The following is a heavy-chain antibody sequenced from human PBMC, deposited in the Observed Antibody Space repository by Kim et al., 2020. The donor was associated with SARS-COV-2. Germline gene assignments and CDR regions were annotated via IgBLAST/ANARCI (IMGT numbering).Heavy chain of an antibody. Sequence: SETLSLTCTVSGGSISSYYWSWIRQPPGKGLEWIGYIYYSGSTNYNPSLKSRVTISVDTSKNQFSLKLSSVTAADTAVYYCARGVSDNGGYYMDVWGKGTTVTVSS. CDR2: IYYSGST. CDR3: ARGVSDNGGYYMDV. CDR1: GGSISSYY. J-gene: IGHJ6*03. D-gene: IGHD4-17*01. V-gene: IGHV4-59*01.